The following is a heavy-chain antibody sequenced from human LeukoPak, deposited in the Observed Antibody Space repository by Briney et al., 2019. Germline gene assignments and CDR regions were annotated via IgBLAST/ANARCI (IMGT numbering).Heavy chain of an antibody. Sequence: GGSLRLSCTASGFSFKNFGMSWVRQAPGKGLEWVSGVSGSGARTSYADSVKGRFTISRDNSKNMLFLQLNSLRAEDTAVYYCAKLLYYYDSSQPYWGQGTLVTVSS. CDR2: VSGSGART. V-gene: IGHV3-23*01. CDR3: AKLLYYYDSSQPY. J-gene: IGHJ4*02. D-gene: IGHD3-22*01. CDR1: GFSFKNFG.